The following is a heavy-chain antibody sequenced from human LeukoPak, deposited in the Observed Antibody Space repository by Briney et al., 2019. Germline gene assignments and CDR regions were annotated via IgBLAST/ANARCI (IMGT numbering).Heavy chain of an antibody. CDR1: GFTVSSND. J-gene: IGHJ6*03. D-gene: IGHD2-2*01. CDR3: ARDQYLRFVYYMDV. Sequence: GGSLRLSCVSSGFTVSSNDMSWVCQAPGKGLEWVSVLYSGGTAYYADFVKDRFTISRDNSKNTLYLQMNSLRVEDTAVYYCARDQYLRFVYYMDVWGKGTTVTVSS. CDR2: LYSGGTA. V-gene: IGHV3-66*01.